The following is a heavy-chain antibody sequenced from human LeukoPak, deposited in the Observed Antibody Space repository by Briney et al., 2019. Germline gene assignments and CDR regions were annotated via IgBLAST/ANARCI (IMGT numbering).Heavy chain of an antibody. CDR3: ARHGTKLAARPGFDY. Sequence: SETLSLTCTVSGGSISSSSYYWGWIRQPPGKGLEWIGSIYYSGSTYYNPSLKSRVTISVDTSKNQFSLKLSSVTAADTAVYYCARHGTKLAARPGFDYWGQGTLVTVSS. CDR2: IYYSGST. CDR1: GGSISSSSYY. V-gene: IGHV4-39*01. J-gene: IGHJ4*02. D-gene: IGHD6-6*01.